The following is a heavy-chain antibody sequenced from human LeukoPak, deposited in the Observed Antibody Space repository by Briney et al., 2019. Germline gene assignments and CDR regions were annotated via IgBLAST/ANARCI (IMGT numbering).Heavy chain of an antibody. Sequence: GGSLRLSCAASGFTFDDYAMHWVREAPGKGLEWVANIKQDGSEKYYVDSVKGRFTVSRDNTKNSLFLQMNTLGAEDTALYYCAKGSAANIGDYFDFWGQGTLVTVSS. CDR3: AKGSAANIGDYFDF. V-gene: IGHV3-7*03. CDR1: GFTFDDYA. J-gene: IGHJ4*02. CDR2: IKQDGSEK. D-gene: IGHD6-13*01.